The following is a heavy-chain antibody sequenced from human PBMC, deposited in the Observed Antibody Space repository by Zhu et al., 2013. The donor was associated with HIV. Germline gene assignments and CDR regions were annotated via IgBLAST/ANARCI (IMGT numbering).Heavy chain of an antibody. J-gene: IGHJ4*02. CDR3: ARSGPINYYDSSGYYFDY. V-gene: IGHV4-30-4*01. CDR1: GGSISSGDYY. CDR2: IYYSGST. D-gene: IGHD3-22*01. Sequence: QVQLQESGPGLVKPSQTLSLTCTVSGGSISSGDYYWSWIRQPPGKGLEWIGYIYYSGSTYYNPSLKSRVTISVDTSKNQFSLKLSSVTAADTAVYYCARSGPINYYDSSGYYFDYWGQGTLVTVSS.